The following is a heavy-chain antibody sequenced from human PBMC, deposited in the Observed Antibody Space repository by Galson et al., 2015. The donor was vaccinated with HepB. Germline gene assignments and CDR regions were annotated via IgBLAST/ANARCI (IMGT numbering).Heavy chain of an antibody. CDR3: ARVSGSYYGYSYDY. V-gene: IGHV4-4*02. CDR1: GGSISSSNW. J-gene: IGHJ4*02. CDR2: IYHSGST. Sequence: SETLSLTCAVSGGSISSSNWWSWVRQPPGKGLEWIGEIYHSGSTNYNPSLKSRVTISVDKSKNQFSLKLSSVTAADTAVYYCARVSGSYYGYSYDYWGQGTLVTVSS. D-gene: IGHD1-26*01.